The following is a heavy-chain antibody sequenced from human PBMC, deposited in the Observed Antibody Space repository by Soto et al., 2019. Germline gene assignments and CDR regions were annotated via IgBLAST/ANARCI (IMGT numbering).Heavy chain of an antibody. CDR1: GFTFSSYW. D-gene: IGHD2-2*01. CDR3: ARILGYCSSTSCYLYYYYGMDV. J-gene: IGHJ6*02. CDR2: IKQDGSEK. V-gene: IGHV3-7*03. Sequence: GGSLRLSCAASGFTFSSYWMSWVRQAPGKGLEWVANIKQDGSEKYYVDSVKGRFTISRDNAKNSLYLQMNSLRAEDTAAYYCARILGYCSSTSCYLYYYYGMDVWGQGTTVTVSS.